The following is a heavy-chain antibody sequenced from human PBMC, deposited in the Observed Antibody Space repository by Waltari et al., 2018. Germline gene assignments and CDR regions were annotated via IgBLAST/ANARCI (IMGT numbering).Heavy chain of an antibody. CDR1: GYSISSGYS. V-gene: IGHV4-38-2*01. D-gene: IGHD3-16*01. CDR3: ARHGYTTLDY. CDR2: IYHSGGT. J-gene: IGHJ4*02. Sequence: QVQLQESGPGLVKPSETLSLTCAVSGYSISSGYSWGWIRQPPGKGLEWIGNIYHSGGTYYNPSLKRRVTISGDKAKNQFSLKLSSGTAADTAVYYCARHGYTTLDYWGQGTLVTVSS.